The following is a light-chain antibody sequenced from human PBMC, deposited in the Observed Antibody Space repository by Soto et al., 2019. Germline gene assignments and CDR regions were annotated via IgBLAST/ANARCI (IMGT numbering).Light chain of an antibody. V-gene: IGLV1-40*01. J-gene: IGLJ2*01. CDR3: QSYDSSWVV. CDR1: SSNIGAGYD. CDR2: GNS. Sequence: QSVLTQPPSVSGAPGQRVTISCTGSSSNIGAGYDVHWYQQLPGTAPKLLIYGNSNRPSGFPDRFSGSKSGTSASLAITWRQAEDEADYYCQSYDSSWVVFGVGTKLTVL.